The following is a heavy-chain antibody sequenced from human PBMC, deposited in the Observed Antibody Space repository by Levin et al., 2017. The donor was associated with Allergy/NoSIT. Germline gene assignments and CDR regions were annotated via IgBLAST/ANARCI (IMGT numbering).Heavy chain of an antibody. D-gene: IGHD6-13*01. CDR2: ISGSGGST. Sequence: PGGSLRLSCAASGFTFSSYAMTWVRQAPGKGLEWVSVISGSGGSTYYADSVKGRFTISRDNSKNTLYLQMNSLRAEDTAVYYCAKSTRAAAATSFDYWGQGTLVTVSS. V-gene: IGHV3-23*01. J-gene: IGHJ4*02. CDR3: AKSTRAAAATSFDY. CDR1: GFTFSSYA.